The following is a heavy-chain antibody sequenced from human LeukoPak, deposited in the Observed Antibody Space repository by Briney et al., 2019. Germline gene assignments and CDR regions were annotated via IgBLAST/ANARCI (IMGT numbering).Heavy chain of an antibody. CDR3: ARDLRGSIAY. CDR1: GFTFSSYA. J-gene: IGHJ4*02. Sequence: GGSLRLSCAASGFTFSSYAVHWVRQAPGKGLEYVSGISSNGGSTNYANSVKGRFTISRDNSKNTLYLQMGSLRVEDMAVYYCARDLRGSIAYWGQGTLVTVSS. D-gene: IGHD1-26*01. CDR2: ISSNGGST. V-gene: IGHV3-64*01.